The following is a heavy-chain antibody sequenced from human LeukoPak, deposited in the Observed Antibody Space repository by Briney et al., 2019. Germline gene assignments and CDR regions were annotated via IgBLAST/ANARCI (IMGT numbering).Heavy chain of an antibody. V-gene: IGHV4-39*01. Sequence: PSETLSLTCTVSGGPISSSSYYWGWIRQPPGQGLEWIGSIYYSGSTYYNPSLKSRVTISVDTSKNQFSLKLSSVTAADTAVYYCARQGDCSSTSCSKSSFDYWGQGTLVTVSS. CDR3: ARQGDCSSTSCSKSSFDY. CDR1: GGPISSSSYY. CDR2: IYYSGST. J-gene: IGHJ4*02. D-gene: IGHD2-2*01.